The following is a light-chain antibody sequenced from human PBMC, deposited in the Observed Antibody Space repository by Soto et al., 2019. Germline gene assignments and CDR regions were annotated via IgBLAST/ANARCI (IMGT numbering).Light chain of an antibody. CDR3: QQYNNWPPIT. Sequence: DIQMTQSPSTLSASVGDRVTITCRASQSISSWLAWYQQKPGKAPKLLIYDASSLESGVPSRFSGSGSGTEFTLTISSLQPDDFAVHYCQQYNNWPPITFGQGTRLEIK. CDR1: QSISSW. CDR2: DAS. J-gene: IGKJ5*01. V-gene: IGKV1-5*01.